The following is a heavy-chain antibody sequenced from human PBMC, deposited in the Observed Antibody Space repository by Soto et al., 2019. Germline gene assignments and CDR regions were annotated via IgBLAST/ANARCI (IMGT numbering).Heavy chain of an antibody. Sequence: GGSLRLSCAASGFTFSSYSMNWVRQAPGKGLEWVSYISSSSSTIYYADSVKGRFTISRDNAKNSLYLQMNSLRDEDTAVYYCARGNLLATVTLYYYYYYGMDVWGQGTTVTVSS. CDR2: ISSSSSTI. CDR3: ARGNLLATVTLYYYYYYGMDV. J-gene: IGHJ6*02. V-gene: IGHV3-48*02. D-gene: IGHD4-4*01. CDR1: GFTFSSYS.